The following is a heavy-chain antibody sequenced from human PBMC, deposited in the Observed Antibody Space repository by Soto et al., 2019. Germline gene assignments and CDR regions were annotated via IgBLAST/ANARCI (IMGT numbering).Heavy chain of an antibody. CDR2: INHSGRT. D-gene: IGHD2-2*01. J-gene: IGHJ6*02. CDR3: ARALGHCVSTSGYVSQYYSGMDF. CDR1: GGSFGGYY. Sequence: SVPLSLTCAVYGGSFGGYYWSWIRQTPGKGLEWIGAINHSGRTNYHPSLKSRVTISVDTSKNHFSLKLSSVTAADTAVYYCARALGHCVSTSGYVSQYYSGMDFWGQGTTVTVSS. V-gene: IGHV4-34*01.